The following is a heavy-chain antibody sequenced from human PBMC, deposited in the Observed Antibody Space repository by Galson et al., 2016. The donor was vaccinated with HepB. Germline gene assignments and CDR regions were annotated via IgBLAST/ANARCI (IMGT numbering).Heavy chain of an antibody. D-gene: IGHD2-8*02. Sequence: SETLSLTCTVSGGSISSSSYYWGWIRQPPGKGLEWIGSIYYSGNTYYNPSLKGRVTMSVDTSKNQFSLKLSSVTAADTAVYYCVRGRASGYWWRYYYGMDVWGQGTTVTVSS. CDR3: VRGRASGYWWRYYYGMDV. CDR2: IYYSGNT. CDR1: GGSISSSSYY. J-gene: IGHJ6*02. V-gene: IGHV4-39*01.